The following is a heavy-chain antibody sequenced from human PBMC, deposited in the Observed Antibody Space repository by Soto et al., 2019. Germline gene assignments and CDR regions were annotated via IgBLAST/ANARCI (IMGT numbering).Heavy chain of an antibody. Sequence: HPGGSLRLSCAASGFTFSNYWMSWVRQAPGKGLEWVANIKPDGSQKWYVDSVKGRFTISRDNAKKSLYLQMNSLRAEDTAVYYCARGDYYDTSGPFSDAFDIWGQGTMVTV. CDR3: ARGDYYDTSGPFSDAFDI. D-gene: IGHD3-22*01. V-gene: IGHV3-7*04. J-gene: IGHJ3*02. CDR1: GFTFSNYW. CDR2: IKPDGSQK.